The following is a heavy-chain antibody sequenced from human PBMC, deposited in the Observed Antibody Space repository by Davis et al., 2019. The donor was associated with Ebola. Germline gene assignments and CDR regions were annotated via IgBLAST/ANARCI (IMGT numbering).Heavy chain of an antibody. V-gene: IGHV3-74*01. CDR3: GRGALFGIPAGTIDS. CDR2: INIDGSNT. Sequence: HTGASLRLSCAASGFTFISYWMHWVRQAPGKGLVWVSRINIDGSNTIYADSVAGRFTISRDNATNTLYLEMNSLRAEDTAVYYCGRGALFGIPAGTIDSWGQGTLVTVSS. J-gene: IGHJ4*02. D-gene: IGHD3-16*01. CDR1: GFTFISYW.